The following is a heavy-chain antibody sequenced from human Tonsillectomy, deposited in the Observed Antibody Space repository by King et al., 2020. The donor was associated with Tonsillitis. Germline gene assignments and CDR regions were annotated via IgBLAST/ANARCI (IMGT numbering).Heavy chain of an antibody. V-gene: IGHV1-2*02. Sequence: VQLVESGAEVKKPGASVKVSCTASGYTFTDYYIHWVRQAPGQGLEWMGWIDPNSGGTDYAQSFQGRVTVTRDTSISTVYMELSSLRSDDTAVYYCARALRIYNIGWSFCYWGQGTLVTVSS. CDR3: ARALRIYNIGWSFCY. CDR2: IDPNSGGT. CDR1: GYTFTDYY. J-gene: IGHJ4*02. D-gene: IGHD6-19*01.